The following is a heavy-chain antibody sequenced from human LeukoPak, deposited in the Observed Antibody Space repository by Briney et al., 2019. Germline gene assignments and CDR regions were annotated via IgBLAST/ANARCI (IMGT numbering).Heavy chain of an antibody. CDR2: ISYSGDTI. Sequence: GGSLRLSCAASEFTFSDYYMSWIRQAPGKGLEWVSYISYSGDTIYYADSVKGRFTVSRDNAKNSLYLQMNSLRAEGTAVYYCARLGIITAAGSNDYWGQGTLVTVSS. D-gene: IGHD6-13*01. J-gene: IGHJ4*02. CDR1: EFTFSDYY. CDR3: ARLGIITAAGSNDY. V-gene: IGHV3-11*01.